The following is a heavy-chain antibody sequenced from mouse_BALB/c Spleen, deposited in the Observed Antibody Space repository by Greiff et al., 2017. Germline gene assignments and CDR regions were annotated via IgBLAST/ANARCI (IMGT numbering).Heavy chain of an antibody. Sequence: EVQGVESGGGLVQPGGSLKLSCAASGFTFSSYTMSWVRQTPEKRLESVAYISNGGGSTYYPDTVKGRFTISRDNAKNTLYLQMSSLKSEDTAMYYCARHEGYYAMDYWGQGTSVTVSS. CDR2: ISNGGGST. J-gene: IGHJ4*01. CDR1: GFTFSSYT. V-gene: IGHV5-12-2*01. CDR3: ARHEGYYAMDY.